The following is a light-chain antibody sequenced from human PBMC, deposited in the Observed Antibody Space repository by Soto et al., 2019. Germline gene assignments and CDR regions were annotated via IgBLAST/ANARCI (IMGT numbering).Light chain of an antibody. V-gene: IGLV2-14*01. CDR1: SSDVGGYNY. CDR3: SSYTTISTLEV. Sequence: QSALTQPASVSGSPGQSITISCTGTSSDVGGYNYVSWYQQHPGKAPKLMIYEVRNRPSGVSNRFSGSKSGNTASLTISGLQPEDEADYYCSSYTTISTLEVFGGGTMLTVL. CDR2: EVR. J-gene: IGLJ3*02.